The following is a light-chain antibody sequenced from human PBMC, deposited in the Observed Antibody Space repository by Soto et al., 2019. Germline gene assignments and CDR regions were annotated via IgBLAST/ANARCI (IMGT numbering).Light chain of an antibody. J-gene: IGKJ1*01. Sequence: DIQLTQSPSSLSASVGDRVTITCRASQNIGNYLNWYQQRPGKAPKLLIYATSTLHSGVPSRFSGSGSGTDFTLTISSLQAEDFATYSCQQSYSNLWTFGQGTKVEI. CDR1: QNIGNY. CDR3: QQSYSNLWT. CDR2: ATS. V-gene: IGKV1-39*01.